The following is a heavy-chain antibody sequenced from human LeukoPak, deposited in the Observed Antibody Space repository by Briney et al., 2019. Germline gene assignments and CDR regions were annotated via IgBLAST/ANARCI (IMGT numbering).Heavy chain of an antibody. CDR1: GYSISSGYY. D-gene: IGHD3-9*01. J-gene: IGHJ3*02. V-gene: IGHV4-38-2*02. CDR3: ARDYPYYDIDGDDAFDI. CDR2: IYHSGST. Sequence: PSETLSLTCTVSGYSISSGYYWGWIRPPPGKGLEWIGSIYHSGSTYYNPSLKSRVTISVDTSKNQFSLKLSSVTAADTAVYYCARDYPYYDIDGDDAFDIWGQGTMVTVSS.